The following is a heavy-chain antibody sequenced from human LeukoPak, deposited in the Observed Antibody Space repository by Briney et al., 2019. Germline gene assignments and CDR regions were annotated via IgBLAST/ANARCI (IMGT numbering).Heavy chain of an antibody. CDR2: INPSGGST. J-gene: IGHJ4*02. V-gene: IGHV1-46*03. CDR1: GYTFTSDY. D-gene: IGHD3-10*01. Sequence: GASVKVSCTASGYTFTSDYMHWVRQAPGQGLEWMGTINPSGGSTRYAQKFQGRVTMTRDTSTSTVYMEVSSLTSEDTAVYYCARGGSTGIFDYWGQGALVTVSP. CDR3: ARGGSTGIFDY.